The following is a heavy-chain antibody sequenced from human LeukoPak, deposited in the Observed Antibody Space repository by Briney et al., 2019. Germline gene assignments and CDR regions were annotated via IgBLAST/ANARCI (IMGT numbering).Heavy chain of an antibody. CDR3: TTSLVVPAGDDY. V-gene: IGHV3-15*01. J-gene: IGHJ4*02. D-gene: IGHD2-2*01. Sequence: GGSLRLSCAASGFTFSNAWMSWVRQVPGKGLEWVGRIKSKTDGGTTDYAAPVKGRFTMSRDESKNTLYLQMPSLKTEDTAVYYCTTSLVVPAGDDYWGQGTLVTVSS. CDR1: GFTFSNAW. CDR2: IKSKTDGGTT.